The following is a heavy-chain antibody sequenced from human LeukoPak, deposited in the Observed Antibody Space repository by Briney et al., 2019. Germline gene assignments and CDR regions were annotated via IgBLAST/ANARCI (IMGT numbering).Heavy chain of an antibody. V-gene: IGHV3-53*01. D-gene: IGHD3-10*01. CDR1: GFTVSSNY. J-gene: IGHJ4*02. CDR2: TYSGGIT. Sequence: PGGSLRLSCAASGFTVSSNYMSWVRQAPGKGLEWVSVTYSGGITYYADSVKGRFTISRDNSKNTLYLQMNSLRAEDTAVYYCARDTYYYGSGNTIDYWGQGTLVTVSS. CDR3: ARDTYYYGSGNTIDY.